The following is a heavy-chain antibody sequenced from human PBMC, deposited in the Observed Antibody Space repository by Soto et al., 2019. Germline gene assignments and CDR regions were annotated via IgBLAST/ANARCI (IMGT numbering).Heavy chain of an antibody. CDR1: GLTFRDAW. V-gene: IGHV3-15*07. Sequence: EVQLVESGGGLVKPGGSLRLSCVVSGLTFRDAWVNWVRQAPGEGLEWVGRIRGTTNGGTTDYAAPVKGRFTISRDDSKNTVYQQSNSLKVEDTAIYHCTTDLKWSGGDYWGQGTLVSVSS. D-gene: IGHD3-10*01. J-gene: IGHJ4*02. CDR3: TTDLKWSGGDY. CDR2: IRGTTNGGTT.